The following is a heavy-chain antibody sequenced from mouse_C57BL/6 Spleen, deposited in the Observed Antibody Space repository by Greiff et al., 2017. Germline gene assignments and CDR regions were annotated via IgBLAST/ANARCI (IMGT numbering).Heavy chain of an antibody. CDR2: ISSGGSYT. D-gene: IGHD2-3*01. CDR1: GFTFSSYG. V-gene: IGHV5-6*01. Sequence: EVHLVESGGDLVKPGGSLKLSCAASGFTFSSYGMSWVRQTPDKRLEWVATISSGGSYTYYPDSVKGRFTISRDNAKNTLYLQMSSLKSEDTAMYYCARQRRLLRYFDVWGTGTTVTVSS. J-gene: IGHJ1*03. CDR3: ARQRRLLRYFDV.